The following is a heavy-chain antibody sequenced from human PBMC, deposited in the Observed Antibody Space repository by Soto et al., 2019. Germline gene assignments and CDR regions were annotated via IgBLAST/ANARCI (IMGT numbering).Heavy chain of an antibody. CDR1: GGSISSGGYY. CDR3: ARGGVGWNLYGYYYSGMDV. Sequence: SETLSLTCTVSGGSISSGGYYWSWIRQHPGKGLEWIGYIYYSGSTYYNPSLKSRVTISVDTSKNQFSLKLSSVTAADTAVYYCARGGVGWNLYGYYYSGMDVWGQGTTVTVSS. D-gene: IGHD1-1*01. CDR2: IYYSGST. J-gene: IGHJ6*02. V-gene: IGHV4-31*03.